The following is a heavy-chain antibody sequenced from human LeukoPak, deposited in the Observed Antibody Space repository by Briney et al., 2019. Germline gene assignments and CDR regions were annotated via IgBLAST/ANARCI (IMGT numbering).Heavy chain of an antibody. CDR3: ARRGGWSYGYWFDP. CDR2: IYYSGST. V-gene: IGHV4-59*08. D-gene: IGHD5-18*01. CDR1: GGSISSYY. Sequence: SETLSLTCTVSGGSISSYYWSRIRQPPGKGLEWIGYIYYSGSTNYNPSLKSRVTISVDTCKNQCSLKLSSVTAADTAVYYCARRGGWSYGYWFDPGGQGTLGAVS. J-gene: IGHJ5*02.